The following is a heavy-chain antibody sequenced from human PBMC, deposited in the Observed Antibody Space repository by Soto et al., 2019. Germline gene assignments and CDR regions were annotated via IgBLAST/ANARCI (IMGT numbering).Heavy chain of an antibody. D-gene: IGHD2-15*01. V-gene: IGHV1-18*01. CDR3: AREGWRVVVVVAATGIDYGMDV. Sequence: ALVKVSCKASGYTFTSYGISWVRQAPGQGLEGMGWISAFNGNTNYAQKLQGRVTMTTDTSTSTAYMELRSLSSDDTAVYYCAREGWRVVVVVAATGIDYGMDVWGQGTTVTVSS. CDR1: GYTFTSYG. CDR2: ISAFNGNT. J-gene: IGHJ6*02.